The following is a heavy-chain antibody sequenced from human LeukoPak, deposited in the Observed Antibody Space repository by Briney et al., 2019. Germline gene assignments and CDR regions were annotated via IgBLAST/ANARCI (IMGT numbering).Heavy chain of an antibody. CDR1: GGTFSSYA. D-gene: IGHD6-13*01. CDR2: VIPIFGTA. J-gene: IGHJ4*02. V-gene: IGHV1-69*05. CDR3: ARSKFSNVYSSHDY. Sequence: ASVKVSFKASGGTFSSYAISWVWQGPGPGLGWVGGVIPIFGTANYAQKFQGRVTITTDESTSTAYMELSSLRSEDTAVYYCARSKFSNVYSSHDYWGQGTLVTVSS.